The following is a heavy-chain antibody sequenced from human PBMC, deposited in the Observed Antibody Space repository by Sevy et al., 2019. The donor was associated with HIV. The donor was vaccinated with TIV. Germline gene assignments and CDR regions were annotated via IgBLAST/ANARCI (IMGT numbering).Heavy chain of an antibody. Sequence: GGSLRLSCAASGFTFSDYYMSWIRQAPGKGLEWVSYISSSGSTIYYADSVKGRFTISRDNAKNPLYLQMNSLRAEDTAVYYCARARSGFRAGGTYYYYGMDVWGQGTTVTVSS. J-gene: IGHJ6*02. CDR3: ARARSGFRAGGTYYYYGMDV. CDR2: ISSSGSTI. V-gene: IGHV3-11*01. D-gene: IGHD1-26*01. CDR1: GFTFSDYY.